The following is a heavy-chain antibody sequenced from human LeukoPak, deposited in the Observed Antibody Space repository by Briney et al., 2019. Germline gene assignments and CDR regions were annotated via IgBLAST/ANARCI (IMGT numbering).Heavy chain of an antibody. J-gene: IGHJ6*03. V-gene: IGHV4-34*01. CDR3: AIKVDPSYYYYYYMDV. D-gene: IGHD1-26*01. CDR2: INHSGST. CDR1: GGSFSGYY. Sequence: PSETPSLTCAVYGGSFSGYYWSWIRQPSGKGLEWIGEINHSGSTNYNPSLKSRVTISVDTSKNQFSLKLSSVTAADTAVYYCAIKVDPSYYYYYYMDVWGKGTTVTVSS.